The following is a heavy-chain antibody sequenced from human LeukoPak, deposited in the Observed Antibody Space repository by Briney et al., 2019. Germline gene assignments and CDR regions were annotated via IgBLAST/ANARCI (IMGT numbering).Heavy chain of an antibody. CDR2: IIPIFGTA. J-gene: IGHJ6*04. V-gene: IGHV1-69*01. D-gene: IGHD2-2*01. CDR3: ARQGYCSSTSCYGGGYYYYGMDV. Sequence: SVKVSCKASGGTFSSYAISWVRQAPGQGLEWMGGIIPIFGTANYAQKFQGRVTITADESTSTAYMELSSLRSEDTAVYYCARQGYCSSTSCYGGGYYYYGMDVWGKGPPVTVSS. CDR1: GGTFSSYA.